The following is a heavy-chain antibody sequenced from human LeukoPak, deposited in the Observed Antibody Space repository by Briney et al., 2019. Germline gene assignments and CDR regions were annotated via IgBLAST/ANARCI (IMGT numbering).Heavy chain of an antibody. D-gene: IGHD4-23*01. V-gene: IGHV1-46*01. CDR1: GYTFTSYY. J-gene: IGHJ4*02. CDR3: ARDPLTGGNPRVSFDY. Sequence: ASVKVSCKASGYTFTSYYMHWVRQAPGQGLEWMGIINPSGGSTSYAQKFQGRVTMTRDTSTSTVYMELSSLRSEDTAVYYCARDPLTGGNPRVSFDYWGQGTLVTVSS. CDR2: INPSGGST.